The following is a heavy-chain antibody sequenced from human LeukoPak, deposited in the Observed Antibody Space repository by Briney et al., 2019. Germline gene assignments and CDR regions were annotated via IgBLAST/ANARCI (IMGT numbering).Heavy chain of an antibody. D-gene: IGHD3-22*01. CDR3: ARDRSAGGTPYYDSSGYSYFDY. J-gene: IGHJ4*02. Sequence: PSQTLSLTCTVSGGSISSGGYYWSWLRQHPGKGLEWIGYIYYSGSTYYNPSLKSRVTISVDTSKNQFSLKLSSVTAADTAVYYCARDRSAGGTPYYDSSGYSYFDYWGQGTLVTVSS. V-gene: IGHV4-31*03. CDR1: GGSISSGGYY. CDR2: IYYSGST.